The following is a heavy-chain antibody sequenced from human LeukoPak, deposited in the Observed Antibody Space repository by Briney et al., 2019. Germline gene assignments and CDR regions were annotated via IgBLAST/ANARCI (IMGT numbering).Heavy chain of an antibody. CDR3: ARRDYYDSSGPIDY. V-gene: IGHV4-39*01. CDR1: GGSISSGGYY. D-gene: IGHD3-22*01. Sequence: SETLSLTCTVSGGSISSGGYYWSWIRQHPGKGLEWIGSIYYSGSTYYNPSLKSRVTISVDTSKNQFSLKLSSVTAADTAVYYCARRDYYDSSGPIDYWGQGTLVTVSS. CDR2: IYYSGST. J-gene: IGHJ4*02.